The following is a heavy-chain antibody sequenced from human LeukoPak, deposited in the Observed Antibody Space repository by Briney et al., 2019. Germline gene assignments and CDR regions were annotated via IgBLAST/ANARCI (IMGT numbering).Heavy chain of an antibody. CDR2: INPSGGST. V-gene: IGHV1-46*01. CDR1: GYTFTSYY. CDR3: AREEGYDSPALGAFDI. D-gene: IGHD3-22*01. Sequence: ASVKVSCKASGYTFTSYYMHWVRQAPGQGLEWMGIINPSGGSTSYAQKFQGRVIMTRDMSTSTVYMELSSLRSEDTAVYYCAREEGYDSPALGAFDIWGQGTMVTVSS. J-gene: IGHJ3*02.